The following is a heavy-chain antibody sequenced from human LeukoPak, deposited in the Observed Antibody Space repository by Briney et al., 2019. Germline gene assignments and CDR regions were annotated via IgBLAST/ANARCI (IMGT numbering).Heavy chain of an antibody. CDR3: ARDRAAAGTK. CDR2: IYQSGST. J-gene: IGHJ4*02. CDR1: GYSISSGYY. Sequence: SETLSLTCIVSGYSISSGYYWGWIRQPPGKGLEWIGIIYQSGSTYYNPSLKNRVTISVDTSRNHLSLKLSSVTAADTAVYYCARDRAAAGTKWGQGTLVTVSS. D-gene: IGHD6-13*01. V-gene: IGHV4-38-2*02.